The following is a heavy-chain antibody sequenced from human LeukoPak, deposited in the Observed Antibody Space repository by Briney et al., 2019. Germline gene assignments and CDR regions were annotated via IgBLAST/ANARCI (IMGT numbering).Heavy chain of an antibody. V-gene: IGHV4-38-2*02. J-gene: IGHJ4*02. D-gene: IGHD3-10*01. CDR2: IYHSGST. Sequence: SETLSLTCTVSGYSISSGYYWGWIRQPPGRGLEWIGSIYHSGSTYYNPSLKSRATISVDTSKNQFSLKLSSVTAADTAVYYCARSYGNIWFFDYWGQGTLVTVSS. CDR3: ARSYGNIWFFDY. CDR1: GYSISSGYY.